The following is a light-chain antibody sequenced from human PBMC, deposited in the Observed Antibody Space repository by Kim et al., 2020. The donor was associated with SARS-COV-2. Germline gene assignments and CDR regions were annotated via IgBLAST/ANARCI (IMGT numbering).Light chain of an antibody. CDR3: ATWDDSLEARV. Sequence: GQRGSISCSGGPSNIGRTTVNWYHQLPGTAPRLLIYYDDRRPSGVPDRFSGSRSGTSASLAISGLQSEDEGDYYCATWDDSLEARVFGGGTQLTVL. J-gene: IGLJ2*01. V-gene: IGLV1-44*01. CDR2: YDD. CDR1: PSNIGRTT.